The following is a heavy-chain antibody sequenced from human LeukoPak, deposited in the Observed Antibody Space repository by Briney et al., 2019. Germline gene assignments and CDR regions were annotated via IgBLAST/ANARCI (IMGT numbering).Heavy chain of an antibody. D-gene: IGHD2-15*01. CDR3: ARTVDPQSPAFDY. CDR2: INTNTGNP. V-gene: IGHV7-4-1*02. J-gene: IGHJ4*02. Sequence: ASVKVSCKASGGTFSSYAISWVRQAPGQGLEWMGWINTNTGNPTYAQGFTGRFVFSLDTSVSTAYLQISSLKAEDTAVYYCARTVDPQSPAFDYWGQGTLVTVSS. CDR1: GGTFSSYA.